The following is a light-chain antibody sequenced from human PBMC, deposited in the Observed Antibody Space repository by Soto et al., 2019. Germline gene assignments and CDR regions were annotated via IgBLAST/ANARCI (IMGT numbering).Light chain of an antibody. CDR1: QGISNY. CDR3: QKYNRAPMT. V-gene: IGKV1-27*01. Sequence: DIQMTQSPSSLSASVGDRVTITCRASQGISNYLPWYQQKPGKVPKLLIYAASTLQSGVASRFSGSGSWTDFTLTISSLQPEDVATYYCQKYNRAPMTFGQWTKVEI. CDR2: AAS. J-gene: IGKJ1*01.